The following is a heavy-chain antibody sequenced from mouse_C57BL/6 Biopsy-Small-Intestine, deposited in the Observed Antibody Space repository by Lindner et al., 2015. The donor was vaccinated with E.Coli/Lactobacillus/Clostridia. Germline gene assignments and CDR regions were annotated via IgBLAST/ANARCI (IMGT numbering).Heavy chain of an antibody. V-gene: IGHV1-14*01. CDR3: ARAVAGQFDH. D-gene: IGHD1-1*02. CDR1: IHLHRLF. CDR2: ISPYSGAT. Sequence: SVKVSCKLWIHLHRLFLHWVRQAPGQGLEWMGRISPYSGATNYAQKFQDRVTMTWDTSISTTYMDLSSLRSDDTAIYYCARAVAGQFDHWGQGTLVTVSA. J-gene: IGHJ3*01.